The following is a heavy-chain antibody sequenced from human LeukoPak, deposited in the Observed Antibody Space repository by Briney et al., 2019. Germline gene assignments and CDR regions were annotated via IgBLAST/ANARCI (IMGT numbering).Heavy chain of an antibody. V-gene: IGHV1-69*13. CDR1: GGTFSSYA. J-gene: IGHJ6*03. CDR3: ARDRPYCGGDCYYYYYMDV. D-gene: IGHD2-21*01. Sequence: SVKVSCKASGGTFSSYAISWVRQAPGQGLEWMGGIIPIFGTANYAQKVQGRVTITADESTSTAYMELSSPSSEDTAVYYCARDRPYCGGDCYYYYYMDVWGKGTTVTVSS. CDR2: IIPIFGTA.